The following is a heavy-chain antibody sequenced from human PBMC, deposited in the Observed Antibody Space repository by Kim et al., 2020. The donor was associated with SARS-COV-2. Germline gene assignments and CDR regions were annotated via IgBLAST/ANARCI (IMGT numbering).Heavy chain of an antibody. CDR2: ITKSSTTI. J-gene: IGHJ3*02. CDR1: GFIFSAYD. V-gene: IGHV3-48*02. Sequence: GALRLSCATSGFIFSAYDMNWVRQAPGKGLEWLSFITKSSTTIYYADSVEGRFTISRDNAKNSLFLQMNSLRDEDTALYYCVRDRMGGAFDMWGQGTMV. D-gene: IGHD3-16*01. CDR3: VRDRMGGAFDM.